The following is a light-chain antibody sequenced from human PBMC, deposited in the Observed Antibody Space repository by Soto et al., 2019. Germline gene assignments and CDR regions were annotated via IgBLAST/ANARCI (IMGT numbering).Light chain of an antibody. CDR1: NSDL. J-gene: IGLJ3*02. Sequence: QSVLTQPRSVSGSPGQSVTISCSGTNSDLVSWYQQHPGKAPKFIIYYVSQRPSGVPDRFSGSKSGNTASLTISGLQAEDEADYYCCPSAGSPTWVFGGGTKLTVL. CDR3: CPSAGSPTWV. V-gene: IGLV2-11*01. CDR2: YVS.